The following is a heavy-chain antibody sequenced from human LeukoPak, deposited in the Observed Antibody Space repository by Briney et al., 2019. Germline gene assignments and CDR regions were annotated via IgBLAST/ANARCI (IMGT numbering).Heavy chain of an antibody. CDR1: GFTFDDYD. V-gene: IGHV3-9*01. CDR3: AKDISVGIVAEPVAMVSPLDV. CDR2: ITWNSHSI. J-gene: IGHJ3*01. D-gene: IGHD2-2*01. Sequence: GRSLRLSCAASGFTFDDYDMHWVRQASGKGLEWVSGITWNSHSIAYADSVKGRFTISRDNAKNSLYLQMNSLRAEDTALYYCAKDISVGIVAEPVAMVSPLDVWGRGTMVTVSS.